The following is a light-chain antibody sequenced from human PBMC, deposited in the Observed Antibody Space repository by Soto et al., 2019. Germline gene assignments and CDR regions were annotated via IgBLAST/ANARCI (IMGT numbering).Light chain of an antibody. Sequence: QSALTQPASVSGSPGQSITISCTGTSSDVGGYNFVSWYQQHPGKVPKLMIYDVSNRPSGVSNRFSGSKSGNTASLTISGLQAEDEADYYCSSYTSTINGDVFGTGTKLTVL. CDR2: DVS. J-gene: IGLJ1*01. CDR3: SSYTSTINGDV. V-gene: IGLV2-14*01. CDR1: SSDVGGYNF.